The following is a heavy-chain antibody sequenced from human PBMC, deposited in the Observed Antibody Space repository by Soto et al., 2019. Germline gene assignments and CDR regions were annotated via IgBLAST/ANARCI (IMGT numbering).Heavy chain of an antibody. CDR3: AKDRVDYGDYRGLDY. J-gene: IGHJ4*02. Sequence: EVQLLESGGGLVQPGGSLRLSCAASGFTFSSYAMTWVRQAPGKGLEWVSAISGSGTNRYYADSVKGRFTISSDNSKNPLSLQMNSLRAEDTAVYYCAKDRVDYGDYRGLDYWGQGTLVTVSS. V-gene: IGHV3-23*01. D-gene: IGHD4-17*01. CDR2: ISGSGTNR. CDR1: GFTFSSYA.